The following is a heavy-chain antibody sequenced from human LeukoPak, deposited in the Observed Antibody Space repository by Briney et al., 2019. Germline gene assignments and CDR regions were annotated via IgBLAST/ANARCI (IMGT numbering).Heavy chain of an antibody. Sequence: PSDTLSLTCAVSGYSISSSNWWGWIRQPPGKGLEWIGSIYYSGTTYYNSSLKSRVTISVDTSKNQFSLKLSSVTAADTAVYYCARLLIDMTTVTYVDYWGQGTLVTVSS. CDR2: IYYSGTT. CDR1: GYSISSSNW. CDR3: ARLLIDMTTVTYVDY. D-gene: IGHD4-17*01. V-gene: IGHV4-39*01. J-gene: IGHJ4*02.